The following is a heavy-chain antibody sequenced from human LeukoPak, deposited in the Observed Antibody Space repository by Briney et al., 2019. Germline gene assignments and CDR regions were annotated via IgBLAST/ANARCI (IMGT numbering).Heavy chain of an antibody. CDR1: GFTFSGYW. J-gene: IGHJ4*02. CDR2: TNPDGSEK. CDR3: ARDLDVGYGDY. D-gene: IGHD5-18*01. V-gene: IGHV3-7*01. Sequence: PGGSLRLSCAASGFTFSGYWMSWVRQAPGKGLEWVANTNPDGSEKTYVDSMKGRFTISRDNAKNSLYLQMNSLRAEDTAVYYCARDLDVGYGDYWGQGTLVTVSS.